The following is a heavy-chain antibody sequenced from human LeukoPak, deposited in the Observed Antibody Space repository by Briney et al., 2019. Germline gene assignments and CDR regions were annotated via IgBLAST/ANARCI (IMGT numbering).Heavy chain of an antibody. Sequence: SETLSLTCTVSGGSISSYYWSWIRQPPGKGLEWIGYIYYSGSTNYNPSLKSRVTISVDTSENQFSLKLSSVTAADTAVYYCARAYYYDSSGYYYPYYYYYMDVWGKGTTVTISS. J-gene: IGHJ6*03. CDR3: ARAYYYDSSGYYYPYYYYYMDV. D-gene: IGHD3-22*01. CDR1: GGSISSYY. V-gene: IGHV4-59*01. CDR2: IYYSGST.